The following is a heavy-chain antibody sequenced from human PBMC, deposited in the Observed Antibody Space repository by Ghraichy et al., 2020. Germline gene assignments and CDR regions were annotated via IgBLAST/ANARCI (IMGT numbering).Heavy chain of an antibody. CDR1: GGSISSGSYY. CDR2: IYTSGST. Sequence: SETLSLTCTVSGGSISSGSYYWSWIRQPAGKGLEWIGRIYTSGSTNYNPSLKSRVTISVDTSKNQFSLKLSSVTAADTAVYYCARERPPRWWFDPWGQGTLVTVSS. J-gene: IGHJ5*02. V-gene: IGHV4-61*02. D-gene: IGHD4-23*01. CDR3: ARERPPRWWFDP.